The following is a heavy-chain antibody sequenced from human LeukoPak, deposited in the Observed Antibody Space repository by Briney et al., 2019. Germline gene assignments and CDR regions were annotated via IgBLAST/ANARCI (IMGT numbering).Heavy chain of an antibody. Sequence: GASVKVSCKASGYNFSSYYIQWVRQDPGQGLEWVGLLNPSRGTTAYAPKFQGRVTMTRDTSSNTVYMELRGLRSDDTAIYYCARDATRGIGGSYDLDFWGQGSLVTVSS. CDR2: LNPSRGTT. D-gene: IGHD3-16*01. V-gene: IGHV1-46*01. J-gene: IGHJ4*02. CDR3: ARDATRGIGGSYDLDF. CDR1: GYNFSSYY.